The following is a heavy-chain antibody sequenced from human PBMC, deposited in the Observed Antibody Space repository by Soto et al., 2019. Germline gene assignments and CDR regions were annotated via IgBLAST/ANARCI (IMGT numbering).Heavy chain of an antibody. CDR1: GFSVSAYY. D-gene: IGHD2-21*01. CDR2: IYRGGGT. J-gene: IGHJ6*02. Sequence: EAQMVESGGGLIQSGGSLRLSCAASGFSVSAYYLAWVRQAPGKGLEWLSNIYRGGGTYYADSVKCRFTISRDDSRNTLCLHMSNLRDDDTAVYLGARGYCGGTNGFEFPQPNGMDVWGPGTTVSVSS. V-gene: IGHV3-53*01. CDR3: ARGYCGGTNGFEFPQPNGMDV.